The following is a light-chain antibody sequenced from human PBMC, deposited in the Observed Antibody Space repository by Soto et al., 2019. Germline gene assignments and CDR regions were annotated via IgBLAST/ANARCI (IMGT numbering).Light chain of an antibody. Sequence: DIQMTQSPSTLSASVGDRVTITCRASQSISSWLAWYQQKPGKDPKLLIYKISNLESGVPSRFSGSGSGTEFTLTISSLQPDDFATYYCQQYNSYWTFGQGTKVEIK. CDR2: KIS. CDR1: QSISSW. CDR3: QQYNSYWT. J-gene: IGKJ1*01. V-gene: IGKV1-5*03.